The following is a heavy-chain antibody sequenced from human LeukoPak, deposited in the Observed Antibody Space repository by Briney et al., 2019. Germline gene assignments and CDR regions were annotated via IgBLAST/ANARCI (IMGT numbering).Heavy chain of an antibody. V-gene: IGHV4-30-4*01. D-gene: IGHD1-1*01. Sequence: SQTLSLTCTVSGGSISSGYFYWSWIRQPPGKGLEWFGYIYYSGSTYYNSSLKSRVTISVDTSKNQFSLKLSSVTAADTAVYYCARDAGSYWDEHPYYFDYWGQGTLVTVSS. CDR1: GGSISSGYFY. CDR3: ARDAGSYWDEHPYYFDY. CDR2: IYYSGST. J-gene: IGHJ4*02.